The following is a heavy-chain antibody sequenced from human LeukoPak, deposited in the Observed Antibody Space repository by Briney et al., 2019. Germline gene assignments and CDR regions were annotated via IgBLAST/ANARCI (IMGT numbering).Heavy chain of an antibody. CDR3: ARADVDTAVFDY. D-gene: IGHD5-18*01. CDR1: GGSISSSGYY. Sequence: SETLSLTCTVSGGSISSSGYYWGWIRQPPGKGLEWIGTIYYSGSTYYNPSLKSRVTISVDTSKNQFSLKLSSVTAADTAVYYCARADVDTAVFDYWGQGTLVTVSS. J-gene: IGHJ4*02. CDR2: IYYSGST. V-gene: IGHV4-39*07.